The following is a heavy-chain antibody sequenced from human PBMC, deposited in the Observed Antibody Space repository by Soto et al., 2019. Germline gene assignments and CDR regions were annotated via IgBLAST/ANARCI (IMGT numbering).Heavy chain of an antibody. CDR2: INYSGST. D-gene: IGHD3-10*01. V-gene: IGHV4-31*03. CDR3: ARDRLMGQYFGS. CDR1: GGSINSGSYY. J-gene: IGHJ4*02. Sequence: SETLSLTCTVTGGSINSGSYYWSWIRQHPGKGLEWIGNINYSGSTYYNPSLKSRVLMSVDASQNQFFLKLTSVTAADTAIYYCARDRLMGQYFGSWGQGTLVTIS.